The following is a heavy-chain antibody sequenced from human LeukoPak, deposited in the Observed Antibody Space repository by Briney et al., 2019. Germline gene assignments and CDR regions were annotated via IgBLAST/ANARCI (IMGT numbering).Heavy chain of an antibody. D-gene: IGHD3-9*01. CDR2: ISGGGATT. CDR1: GFAFSTCA. Sequence: GGSLRLSCAASGFAFSTCAMSWVRQAPGKGLEWVSSISGGGATTYYVDSVKGRFIISRDNSKNTLYLQMNSLRAEDTAVYYCAKEVSNDILTPFDSWGQGSLVTVSS. J-gene: IGHJ4*02. CDR3: AKEVSNDILTPFDS. V-gene: IGHV3-23*01.